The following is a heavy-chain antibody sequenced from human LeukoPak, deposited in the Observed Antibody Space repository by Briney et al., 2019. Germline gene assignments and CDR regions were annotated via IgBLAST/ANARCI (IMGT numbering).Heavy chain of an antibody. CDR3: AKSDRRTMVRGVTIRDHAFDI. J-gene: IGHJ3*02. Sequence: PGGSLRLSCAASGFTFSSYGMHWVRQAPGKGLEWVAFIRYDGSNKYYADSVKGRFTTSRDNSKNTLYLQMNSLRAEDTAVYYCAKSDRRTMVRGVTIRDHAFDIWGQGTMVTVSS. CDR2: IRYDGSNK. CDR1: GFTFSSYG. D-gene: IGHD3-10*01. V-gene: IGHV3-30*02.